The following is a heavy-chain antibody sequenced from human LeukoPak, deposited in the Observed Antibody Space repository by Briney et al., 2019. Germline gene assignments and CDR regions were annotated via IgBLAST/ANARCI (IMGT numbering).Heavy chain of an antibody. CDR1: GFTFSSYG. Sequence: GGSLRLSCGASGFTFSSYGMHWVRQAPGKGLEWVAVIWYDGSNKYYADSVKGRFTISRDNSKNTLYLQMNSLRAEDTAVYYCAKDRISYYDSSGYPVGDYWGQGTLVTVSS. CDR2: IWYDGSNK. J-gene: IGHJ4*02. V-gene: IGHV3-33*06. CDR3: AKDRISYYDSSGYPVGDY. D-gene: IGHD3-22*01.